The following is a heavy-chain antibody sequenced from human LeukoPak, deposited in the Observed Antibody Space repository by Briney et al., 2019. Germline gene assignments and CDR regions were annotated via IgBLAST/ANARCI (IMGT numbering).Heavy chain of an antibody. CDR3: ARDARLYYYDSSGYGNFDY. CDR2: ISYDGSNK. CDR1: GFTFSSYG. Sequence: GGSLRLSCAASGFTFSSYGMHWVRQAPGKGLEWVAVISYDGSNKYYADSVKGRFTISRDNSKNTLYLQMNSLRAEDTAVYYCARDARLYYYDSSGYGNFDYWGQGTLVTVSS. D-gene: IGHD3-22*01. J-gene: IGHJ4*02. V-gene: IGHV3-30*03.